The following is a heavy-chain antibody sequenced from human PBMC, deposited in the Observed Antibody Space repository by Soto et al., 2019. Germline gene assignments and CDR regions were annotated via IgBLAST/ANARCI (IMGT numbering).Heavy chain of an antibody. CDR2: FDPEDGET. V-gene: IGHV1-24*01. CDR3: ATEITMVRGVISWFDP. D-gene: IGHD3-10*01. J-gene: IGHJ5*02. Sequence: VEVSCKASGGRFSSYSSRWVRQAQGKGLEWMGGFDPEDGETIYAQKFQGRVTMTEDTSTDTAYMELSSLRSEDTAVYYCATEITMVRGVISWFDPWGQGTLVTVSS. CDR1: GGRFSSYS.